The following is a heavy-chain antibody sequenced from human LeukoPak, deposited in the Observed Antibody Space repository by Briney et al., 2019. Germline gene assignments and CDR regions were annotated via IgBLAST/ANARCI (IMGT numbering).Heavy chain of an antibody. V-gene: IGHV3-30*02. CDR2: IRYDGSNK. J-gene: IGHJ4*02. CDR1: GFTFSSYG. Sequence: GGSLRLSCVASGFTFSSYGMQWVRQAPGKGLEWVAFIRYDGSNKYYADSVKGRFTMSRDNSKKTVYLQMNSLRAEDTAVYYCAKGGYYDILTGIEDYWGQGTLVTVSS. D-gene: IGHD3-9*01. CDR3: AKGGYYDILTGIEDY.